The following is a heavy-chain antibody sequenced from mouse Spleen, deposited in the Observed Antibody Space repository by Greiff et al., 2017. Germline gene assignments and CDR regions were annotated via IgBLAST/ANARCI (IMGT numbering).Heavy chain of an antibody. D-gene: IGHD2-14*01. CDR2: IWGDGST. Sequence: VQRVESGPGLVAPSQSLSITCTVSGFSLTGYGVNWVRQPPGKGLEWLGMIWGDGSTDYNSALKSRLSISKDNSKSQVFLKMNSLQTDDTARYYCARPLYEGAMDYWGQGTSVTVSS. CDR3: ARPLYEGAMDY. CDR1: GFSLTGYG. J-gene: IGHJ4*01. V-gene: IGHV2-6-7*01.